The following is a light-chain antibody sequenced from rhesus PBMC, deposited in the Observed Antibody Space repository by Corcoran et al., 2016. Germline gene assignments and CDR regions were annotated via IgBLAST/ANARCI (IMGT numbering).Light chain of an antibody. J-gene: IGLJ6*01. V-gene: IGLV2-13*02. CDR1: SSDIGGYNH. CDR2: AVS. Sequence: QAALTQPPSVSGSPGQSVTISCTGTSSDIGGYNHVSWYQQHPGKAPKLMIYAVSKRPSGVSDRFSGSKSGNTAPLTISGLQAEDEADYFCSSYASSSGYVFGSGTPLTVL. CDR3: SSYASSSGYV.